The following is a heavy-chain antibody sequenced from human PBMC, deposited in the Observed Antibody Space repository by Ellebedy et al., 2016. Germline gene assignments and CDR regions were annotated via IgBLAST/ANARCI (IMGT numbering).Heavy chain of an antibody. CDR1: GGSFSGYY. V-gene: IGHV4-34*01. J-gene: IGHJ6*02. Sequence: SETLSLXXAVYGGSFSGYYWSWIRQPPGKGLEWIGEINHSGSTNYNPSLKSRVTISVDTSKNQFSLKLSSVTAADTAVYYCARGNYYGSGSYYHNYYYYGMDVWGQGTTVTVSS. CDR2: INHSGST. CDR3: ARGNYYGSGSYYHNYYYYGMDV. D-gene: IGHD3-10*01.